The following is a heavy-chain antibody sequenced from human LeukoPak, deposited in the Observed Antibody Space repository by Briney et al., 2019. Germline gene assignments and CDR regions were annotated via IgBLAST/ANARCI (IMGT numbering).Heavy chain of an antibody. CDR1: GFTFSSYA. CDR2: ISGSGGST. J-gene: IGHJ5*02. Sequence: GGSLRLSCAASGFTFSSYAMSWVRQAPGKGLEWVSAISGSGGSTYYADSVKGRFTISRDNSKNTLYLQMNSLRAEDTAVYYCAKSQRYDFWSGYNNWFDPWGQGTLVTVSS. D-gene: IGHD3-3*01. V-gene: IGHV3-23*01. CDR3: AKSQRYDFWSGYNNWFDP.